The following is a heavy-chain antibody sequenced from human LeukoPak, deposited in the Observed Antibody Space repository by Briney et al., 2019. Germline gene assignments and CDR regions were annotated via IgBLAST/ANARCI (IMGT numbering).Heavy chain of an antibody. D-gene: IGHD4-11*01. CDR3: ARRSEYSYFDY. CDR1: GFTFSSYS. V-gene: IGHV3-48*04. J-gene: IGHJ4*02. CDR2: ISSSSSTI. Sequence: GGSLRLSCAASGFTFSSYSMNWVRQAPGKGLEWVSYISSSSSTIYYADSVKGRFTISRDNAKNSLYLQMNSLRAEDTAMYYCARRSEYSYFDYWGQGTLVTVSS.